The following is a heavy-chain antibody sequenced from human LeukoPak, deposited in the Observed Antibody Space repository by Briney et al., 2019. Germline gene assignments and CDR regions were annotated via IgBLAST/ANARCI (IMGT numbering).Heavy chain of an antibody. V-gene: IGHV4-34*01. D-gene: IGHD7-27*01. CDR3: ATRAGDYYYFDY. CDR1: GGSFSGYY. CDR2: INHGGST. J-gene: IGHJ4*02. Sequence: SETLSLTCAVYGGSFSGYYWSWIRQPPGKGLEWIGEINHGGSTNYNPSLKSRVTISVDTSKNQFSLKLSSVTAADTAVYYCATRAGDYYYFDYWGQGTLVTVSS.